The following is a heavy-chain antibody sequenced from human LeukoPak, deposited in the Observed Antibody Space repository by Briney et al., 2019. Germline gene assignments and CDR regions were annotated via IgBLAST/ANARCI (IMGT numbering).Heavy chain of an antibody. Sequence: GASVKVSCKASGYTFTDYYMHWVRQAPGQGPEWMGWINPNSGGTHYAQKFQGRVTMTRDTSISTAYMELSRLRSDDTAVYYCARDFSLPWYYGSGRPFDPWGQGTLVTVSS. J-gene: IGHJ5*02. D-gene: IGHD3-10*01. CDR3: ARDFSLPWYYGSGRPFDP. V-gene: IGHV1-2*02. CDR2: INPNSGGT. CDR1: GYTFTDYY.